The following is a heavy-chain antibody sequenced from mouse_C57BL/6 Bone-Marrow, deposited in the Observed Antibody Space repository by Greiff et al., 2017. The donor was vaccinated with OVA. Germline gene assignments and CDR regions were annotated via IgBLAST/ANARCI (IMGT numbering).Heavy chain of an antibody. CDR3: ARWGCDWFAY. Sequence: EVQLQQSGPELVKPGASVKISCKASGYTFTDYYMNWVKQSHGKSLEWIGDINPNNGGTSYNQKFKGKATLTVDKSSSTAYMELRSLTSEDSAVYYCARWGCDWFAYWGQGTLVTVSA. V-gene: IGHV1-26*01. CDR1: GYTFTDYY. J-gene: IGHJ3*01. CDR2: INPNNGGT.